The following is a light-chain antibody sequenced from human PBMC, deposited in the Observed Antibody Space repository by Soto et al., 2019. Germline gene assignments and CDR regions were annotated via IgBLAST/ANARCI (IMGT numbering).Light chain of an antibody. J-gene: IGKJ1*01. CDR1: QSVSSIY. CDR3: QQYGSSSCT. Sequence: EIVLTQSPGTLSLSPGERATLSCRASQSVSSIYLAWYQHKPGQAPRLLIYGASSRATGIPDRFSGSASGTDVTITISRVEPEDFAVYSGQQYGSSSCTFGRGTTVESK. V-gene: IGKV3-20*01. CDR2: GAS.